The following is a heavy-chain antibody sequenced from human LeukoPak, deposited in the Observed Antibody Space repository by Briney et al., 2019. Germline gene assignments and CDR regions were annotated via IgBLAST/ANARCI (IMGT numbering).Heavy chain of an antibody. J-gene: IGHJ5*02. V-gene: IGHV4-38-2*02. CDR1: GYSISSGYY. CDR2: IYYSGTT. CDR3: ARDFGSLDL. D-gene: IGHD3-10*01. Sequence: SETLSLTCTVSGYSISSGYYWGWIRQPPGKGLEWLGSIYYSGTTYYNPSLKSRVTISVDTSKNQFSLKLTSVTAADTAVYYCARDFGSLDLWGQGTLVSVSS.